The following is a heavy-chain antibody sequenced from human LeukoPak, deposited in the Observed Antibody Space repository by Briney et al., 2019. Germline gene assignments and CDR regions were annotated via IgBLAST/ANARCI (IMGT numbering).Heavy chain of an antibody. CDR2: ISYDGSNK. V-gene: IGHV3-30*04. D-gene: IGHD3-10*01. CDR1: GFTFSSYA. CDR3: ARDPLPYYYGSGSYSNYYGMDV. J-gene: IGHJ6*02. Sequence: PGGSLRLSCAASGFTFSSYAMHWVRQAPGKGLEWVAVISYDGSNKYYADSVKGRFTISRDNSKNTLYLQMNSLRAEDTAVYYCARDPLPYYYGSGSYSNYYGMDVWGQGTTVTVSS.